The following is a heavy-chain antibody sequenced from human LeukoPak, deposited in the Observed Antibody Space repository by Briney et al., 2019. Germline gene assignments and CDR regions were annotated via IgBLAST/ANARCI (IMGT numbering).Heavy chain of an antibody. V-gene: IGHV4-39*01. CDR3: ARQVQKVEFDY. D-gene: IGHD2-15*01. CDR1: GGSISSFSYY. J-gene: IGHJ4*02. CDR2: IYYSGST. Sequence: SETLSLTCTVSGGSISSFSYYGGWIRQPPGKGLEWIVSIYYSGSTYYNPSPKSRVTISVDTSKNQFSLKLSSVTAADTAVYYCARQVQKVEFDYWGQGTLVTVSS.